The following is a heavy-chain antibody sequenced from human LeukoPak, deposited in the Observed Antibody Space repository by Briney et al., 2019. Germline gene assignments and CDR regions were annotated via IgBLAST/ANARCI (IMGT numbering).Heavy chain of an antibody. CDR2: IYHSGST. V-gene: IGHV4-30-2*01. D-gene: IGHD2-15*01. Sequence: PSDTLSLTCALSGVSLSSGGYSWSWIRQPPGKGLEWIGYIYHSGSTYYNPSLKSRVTITVDRSKNQFSLKLSSVTAADTAVYYCARGISYCSGGSCYSVPAVDWFDPWGQGTLVTVSS. CDR3: ARGISYCSGGSCYSVPAVDWFDP. CDR1: GVSLSSGGYS. J-gene: IGHJ5*02.